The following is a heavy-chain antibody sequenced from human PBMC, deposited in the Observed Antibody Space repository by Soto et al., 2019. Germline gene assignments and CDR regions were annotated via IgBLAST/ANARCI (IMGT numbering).Heavy chain of an antibody. V-gene: IGHV1-2*04. CDR2: INPNSGGT. Sequence: GASVKVSCKASGYTFTGYYMHWVRQAPGQGLEWMGWINPNSGGTNYAQKFQGWVTMTRDTSISTAYMELNRLRSDDTAVYYCARVGVEMATLYYFDYWGQGTLVTVSS. J-gene: IGHJ4*02. D-gene: IGHD5-12*01. CDR3: ARVGVEMATLYYFDY. CDR1: GYTFTGYY.